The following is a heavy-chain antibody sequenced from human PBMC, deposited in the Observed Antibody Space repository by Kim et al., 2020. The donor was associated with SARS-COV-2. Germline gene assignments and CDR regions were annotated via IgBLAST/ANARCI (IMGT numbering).Heavy chain of an antibody. J-gene: IGHJ3*02. CDR3: VRDRMGGAFDM. Sequence: GGSLRLSCATSGFTFSAYDMNWVRQAPGKGLEWLSFITKSSTTIYYADSVEGRFTISRDNAKNSLFLQMNSLRDEDTALYYCVRDRMGGAFDMWGHGTVV. CDR1: GFTFSAYD. CDR2: ITKSSTTI. D-gene: IGHD3-16*01. V-gene: IGHV3-48*02.